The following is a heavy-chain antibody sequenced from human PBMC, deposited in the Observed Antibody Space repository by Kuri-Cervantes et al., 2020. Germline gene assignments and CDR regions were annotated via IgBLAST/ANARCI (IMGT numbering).Heavy chain of an antibody. CDR2: ISSSSSYI. Sequence: GESLKISCAASGFTFSSYGMHWVRQAPGKGLGWVSSISSSSSYIYYADSVKGRFTISRDNSKNTLYLQMNSLRAEDTAVYYCAKEFDLYCSGGSCYQGWFDYWGQGTLVTVSS. V-gene: IGHV3-21*04. CDR3: AKEFDLYCSGGSCYQGWFDY. D-gene: IGHD2-15*01. J-gene: IGHJ4*02. CDR1: GFTFSSYG.